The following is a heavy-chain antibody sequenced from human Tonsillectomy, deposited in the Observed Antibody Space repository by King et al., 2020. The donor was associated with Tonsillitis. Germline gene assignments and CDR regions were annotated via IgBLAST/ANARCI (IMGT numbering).Heavy chain of an antibody. V-gene: IGHV3-7*01. CDR2: IKQDGNEK. Sequence: EFQLVQSGGGLVQPGGSLRLSCAASGFTFSSYWMSWVRQAPGKGLEWVANIKQDGNEKYYVDSVKGRFTISRDNAKNSLYLQMNSLRAEETAVYYCARDIKGTAVAGSRMYYFDYWGQGTLVAVSS. CDR3: ARDIKGTAVAGSRMYYFDY. J-gene: IGHJ4*02. D-gene: IGHD6-19*01. CDR1: GFTFSSYW.